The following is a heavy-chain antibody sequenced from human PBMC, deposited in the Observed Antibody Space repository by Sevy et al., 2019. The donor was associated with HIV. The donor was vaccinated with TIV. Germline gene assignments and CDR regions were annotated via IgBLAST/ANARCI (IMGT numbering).Heavy chain of an antibody. CDR3: ANTSAKGADAFNI. J-gene: IGHJ3*02. CDR2: ISRSGGST. D-gene: IGHD3-10*01. CDR1: GFTFSSYA. Sequence: GGSLRLSCAASGFTFSSYAMSWVRQAPGKGLEWVSAISRSGGSTYYADSVKGRFTISRDNSKNTLYLQMNSLRAEDTAVYYCANTSAKGADAFNIWGQGTMVTVSS. V-gene: IGHV3-23*01.